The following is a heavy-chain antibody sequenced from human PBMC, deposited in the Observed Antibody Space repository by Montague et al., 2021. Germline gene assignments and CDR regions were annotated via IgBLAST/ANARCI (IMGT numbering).Heavy chain of an antibody. D-gene: IGHD2-15*01. CDR2: IYDSGST. V-gene: IGHV4-31*03. Sequence: TLSLTCSVSGGSISSGGYYWSWIRQHPGKGLEWIGSIYDSGSTNYNPSLKSRLTLSRDTSKNQVSPRLTSVTAAETAVYYCARSGGYCSGGMCDTFDYWGQGTLVTVSS. CDR3: ARSGGYCSGGMCDTFDY. CDR1: GGSISSGGYY. J-gene: IGHJ4*02.